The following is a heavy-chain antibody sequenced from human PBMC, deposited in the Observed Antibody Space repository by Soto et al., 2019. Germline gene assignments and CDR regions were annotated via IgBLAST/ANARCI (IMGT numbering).Heavy chain of an antibody. V-gene: IGHV4-34*01. CDR1: GGSFSGYY. CDR2: INHSGST. J-gene: IGHJ4*02. CDR3: ARGHDYGDRQDY. D-gene: IGHD4-17*01. Sequence: QVQLQQWGAGLLKPSETLSLTCAVYGGSFSGYYWSWIRQPPGKGLEWIGEINHSGSTNYNPSLKSRVTISVDTSKNQFSLKLSSVTAADTAVYYCARGHDYGDRQDYWGQGTLVTVSS.